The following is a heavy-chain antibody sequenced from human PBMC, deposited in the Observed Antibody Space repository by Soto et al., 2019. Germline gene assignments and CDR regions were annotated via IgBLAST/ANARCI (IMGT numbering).Heavy chain of an antibody. CDR2: VSIGGST. CDR3: AKSRGAGGHFDY. CDR1: GFTFSSYA. J-gene: IGHJ4*02. D-gene: IGHD2-15*01. Sequence: DVQLLESGGGLVQPAGSLRLSCAASGFTFSSYAMGWVRQGPGKGLEWVAVVSIGGSTHYADSVGGRFTISRDNSKNTLSLQMNRLPAEDTAVYFCAKSRGAGGHFDYWGQGALVTVSS. V-gene: IGHV3-23*01.